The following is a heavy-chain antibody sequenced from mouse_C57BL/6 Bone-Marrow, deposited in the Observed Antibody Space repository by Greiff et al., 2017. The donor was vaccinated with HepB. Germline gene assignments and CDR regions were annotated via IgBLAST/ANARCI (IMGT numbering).Heavy chain of an antibody. V-gene: IGHV3-6*01. CDR2: ISYDGST. Sequence: EESGPGLVKPSQSLSLTCSVTGYSITSGYYWNWIRQFPGNKLEWMGYISYDGSTNYNPSLKNRISITRDTSKNQFFLKLNSVTTEDTATYYCARDGLLLRYWYFDVWGTGTAVTVSS. D-gene: IGHD1-1*01. CDR3: ARDGLLLRYWYFDV. J-gene: IGHJ1*03. CDR1: GYSITSGYY.